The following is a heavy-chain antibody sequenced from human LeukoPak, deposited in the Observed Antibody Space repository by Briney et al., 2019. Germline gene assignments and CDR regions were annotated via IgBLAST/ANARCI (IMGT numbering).Heavy chain of an antibody. CDR2: IKRDGSEK. J-gene: IGHJ4*02. D-gene: IGHD6-13*01. Sequence: GGSLRLSCAASGFTFTDYWMSWVRQAPGKGLEWVANIKRDGSEKYYVDSVKGRFTISRDNAKNSLYPQMNSLRTDDTAVYYCARGRGSWYGVYFDYWGQGTLVTVSS. CDR3: ARGRGSWYGVYFDY. V-gene: IGHV3-7*01. CDR1: GFTFTDYW.